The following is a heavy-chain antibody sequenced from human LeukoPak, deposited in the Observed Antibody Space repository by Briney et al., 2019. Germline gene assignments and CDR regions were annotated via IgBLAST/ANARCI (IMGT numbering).Heavy chain of an antibody. V-gene: IGHV3-23*01. J-gene: IGHJ6*02. CDR2: ISGSGGST. CDR1: GFTFSSYA. Sequence: GGSLRLSCAASGFTFSSYAMSWVRQAPGKGLEWVSSISGSGGSTYYADSVKGRFTISRDNSKNTLYLQMNSLRAEDTAVYYCARSTMIVGYYYYGMDVWGQGTTVTVSS. D-gene: IGHD3-22*01. CDR3: ARSTMIVGYYYYGMDV.